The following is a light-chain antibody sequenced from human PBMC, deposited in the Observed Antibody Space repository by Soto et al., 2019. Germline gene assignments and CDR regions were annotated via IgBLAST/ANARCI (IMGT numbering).Light chain of an antibody. J-gene: IGKJ1*01. Sequence: DIVMTQSPDSLAVSLGERATINCKSSQSVLYSSNNKNYLTWYQQKPGQPPKLLIYWASTRESGVPDRFSGSGSETEFTLTISSLQAEDVAVYYCQQYYSDPWTFGQGTKVEIK. CDR1: QSVLYSSNNKNY. V-gene: IGKV4-1*01. CDR3: QQYYSDPWT. CDR2: WAS.